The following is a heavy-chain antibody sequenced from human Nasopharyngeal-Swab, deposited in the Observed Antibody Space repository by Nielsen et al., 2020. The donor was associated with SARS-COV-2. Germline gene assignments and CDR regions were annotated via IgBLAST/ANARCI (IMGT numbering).Heavy chain of an antibody. V-gene: IGHV1-18*01. CDR1: GYTFITFG. D-gene: IGHD4-17*01. Sequence: ASVKVSCKASGYTFITFGITWVRQAPGQGLEWMGWISAYNGNTNYAQKFQDRVTMTTDTSTTTAYMELRGLKTDDTAVYYCARDNESGDYYAYDIWGPGTTVTVSS. CDR3: ARDNESGDYYAYDI. J-gene: IGHJ3*02. CDR2: ISAYNGNT.